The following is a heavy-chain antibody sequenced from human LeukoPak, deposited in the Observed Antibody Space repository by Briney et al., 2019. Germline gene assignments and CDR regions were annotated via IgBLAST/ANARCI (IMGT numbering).Heavy chain of an antibody. V-gene: IGHV3-30*02. Sequence: GGSLRLSCAASGFTFKFYGLHWVRRAPGKGLEWVAFIRNDGKTQYYADSVKGRFTISRDNSRNTTFLQMNSLRPEDTAVYYCARLYATSWGFFDPWGRGTLVTVSS. CDR2: IRNDGKTQ. CDR3: ARLYATSWGFFDP. D-gene: IGHD2-2*01. J-gene: IGHJ2*01. CDR1: GFTFKFYG.